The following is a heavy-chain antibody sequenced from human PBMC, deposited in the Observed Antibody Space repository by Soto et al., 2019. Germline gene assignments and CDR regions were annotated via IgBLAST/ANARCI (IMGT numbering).Heavy chain of an antibody. Sequence: LRLSCTASGFTFNNKWMHWVRQAPGKGLVWLSRIDGAAATTNYADSVKGRFTISRDNAKNIVFLHVNGLTDEDTAVYYCARGGAMGVDYWGQGTLVTVSS. CDR1: GFTFNNKW. CDR2: IDGAAATT. D-gene: IGHD1-26*01. V-gene: IGHV3-74*01. CDR3: ARGGAMGVDY. J-gene: IGHJ4*02.